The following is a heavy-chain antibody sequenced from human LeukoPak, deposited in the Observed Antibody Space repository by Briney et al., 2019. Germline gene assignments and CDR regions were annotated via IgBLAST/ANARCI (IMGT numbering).Heavy chain of an antibody. CDR2: IDASGGST. CDR3: AKGSGSGWYGWFAP. CDR1: GFTFSSYG. Sequence: GGSLRLSRAASGFTFSSYGMHWVRQAPGKGLEWVSSIDASGGSTYYADSVKGRFTISRDNSKNTFYLQMNTLRADDTAVYYCAKGSGSGWYGWFAPWGQGTLVTVSS. D-gene: IGHD6-19*01. V-gene: IGHV3-23*01. J-gene: IGHJ5*02.